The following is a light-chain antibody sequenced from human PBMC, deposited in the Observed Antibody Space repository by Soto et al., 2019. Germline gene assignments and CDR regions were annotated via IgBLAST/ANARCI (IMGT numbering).Light chain of an antibody. Sequence: IQMTQSPSSLSASVGERVTITCRASQGVRDDVGWYQQKPGKAPKLSIYSASTLQSGVPSRFNGRGSGPDFPLNISGLQPEDFATYYCLQESNYPLTFGGGTQVEMK. J-gene: IGKJ4*01. CDR2: SAS. V-gene: IGKV1-6*01. CDR3: LQESNYPLT. CDR1: QGVRDD.